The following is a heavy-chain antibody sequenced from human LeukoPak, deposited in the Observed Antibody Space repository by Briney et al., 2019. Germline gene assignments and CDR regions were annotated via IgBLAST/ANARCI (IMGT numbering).Heavy chain of an antibody. V-gene: IGHV4-39*01. CDR2: IYYSGST. J-gene: IGHJ5*02. CDR1: GGSISSSNYY. Sequence: PSETLSLTCTVSGGSISSSNYYWGWIRQPPGKGLEWIGSIYYSGSTYYNPSLKSRVTISVDTSKSQFSLKLSSVTAADTAVYCCARLHTYYDILTGYYSGGWFDPWGQGTLVTVSS. D-gene: IGHD3-9*01. CDR3: ARLHTYYDILTGYYSGGWFDP.